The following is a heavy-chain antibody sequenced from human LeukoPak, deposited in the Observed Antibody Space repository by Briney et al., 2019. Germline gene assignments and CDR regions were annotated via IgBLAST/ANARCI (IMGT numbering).Heavy chain of an antibody. V-gene: IGHV4-39*07. Sequence: SETLSLTCTVSGGSISSSNYYWGWIRQPPGKGLEWIGNIYYSGSTNYNPSLKSRVTISVDTSKNQFSLKLSSVTAADTAVYYCAPYCGGDCWEGFDPWGQGTLVTVSS. CDR2: IYYSGST. CDR1: GGSISSSNYY. D-gene: IGHD2-21*02. J-gene: IGHJ5*02. CDR3: APYCGGDCWEGFDP.